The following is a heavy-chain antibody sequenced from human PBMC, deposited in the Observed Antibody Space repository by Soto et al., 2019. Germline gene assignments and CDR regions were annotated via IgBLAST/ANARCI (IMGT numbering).Heavy chain of an antibody. CDR2: INHSGST. J-gene: IGHJ6*02. D-gene: IGHD2-2*01. CDR1: GGSLSGYY. CDR3: ARGVFCSSTSCYWGMDV. V-gene: IGHV4-34*01. Sequence: TLSLTCAVYGGSLSGYYWSWIRQPPGKGLEWIGEINHSGSTNYNPSLKSRVTISVDTSKNQFSLKLTSMTAADTAVYYCARGVFCSSTSCYWGMDVWGQGTTVTVSS.